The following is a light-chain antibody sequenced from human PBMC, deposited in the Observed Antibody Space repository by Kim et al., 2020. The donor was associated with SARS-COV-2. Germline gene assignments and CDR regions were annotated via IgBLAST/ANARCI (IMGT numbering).Light chain of an antibody. Sequence: EVVLTQSPGTLSLSPGERATLSCRASQSVISKYFGWYQQKPGQAPRLLISAASSRAPGIPDRFTGSGSETDFTLTISRLEPEDFAFYYCQQYGSSPLMSFGQGTRLEIK. CDR1: QSVISKY. V-gene: IGKV3-20*01. J-gene: IGKJ5*01. CDR2: AAS. CDR3: QQYGSSPLMS.